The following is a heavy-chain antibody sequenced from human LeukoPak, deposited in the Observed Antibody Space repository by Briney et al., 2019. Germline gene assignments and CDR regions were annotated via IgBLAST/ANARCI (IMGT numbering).Heavy chain of an antibody. J-gene: IGHJ4*02. CDR2: ISGSGGST. V-gene: IGHV3-23*01. CDR3: AKPEWELLPPGY. Sequence: GGSLRLSCAASGFTFSSHAMSWVRQAPGKGLEWVSAISGSGGSTYYADSVKGRFTISRDNSMNTLYLQLNSLRAEDTAVYYCAKPEWELLPPGYWGQGTLVTVSS. CDR1: GFTFSSHA. D-gene: IGHD1-26*01.